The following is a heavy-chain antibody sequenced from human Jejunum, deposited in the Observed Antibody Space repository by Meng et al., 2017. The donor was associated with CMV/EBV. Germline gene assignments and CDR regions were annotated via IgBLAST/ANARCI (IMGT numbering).Heavy chain of an antibody. Sequence: SYGMNRVRQAPGKGLEWLSSISPTSAYIYYAESLQGRFTISSDNANNSVYLQLNSLRAEDTAVYYCARRSCTTMFCESRDAFDVWGQGTMVTVSS. D-gene: IGHD3-9*01. CDR3: ARRSCTTMFCESRDAFDV. CDR2: ISPTSAYI. CDR1: SYG. V-gene: IGHV3-21*06. J-gene: IGHJ3*01.